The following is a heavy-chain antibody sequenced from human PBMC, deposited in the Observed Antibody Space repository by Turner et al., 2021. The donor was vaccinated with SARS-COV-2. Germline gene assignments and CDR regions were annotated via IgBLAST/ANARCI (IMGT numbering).Heavy chain of an antibody. J-gene: IGHJ6*02. Sequence: EHACAFVQPGGSLRLSCAASGFTFSNYAMSWVRQAPGKGLEWVSEISGSGGSTYNADSVKGRFTISRDNSKNMLYLQMNSLRAEDTAVYYCAKDPVEMATVSGGMDVWGQGTTVTVSS. D-gene: IGHD4-4*01. CDR2: ISGSGGST. CDR1: GFTFSNYA. CDR3: AKDPVEMATVSGGMDV. V-gene: IGHV3-23*01.